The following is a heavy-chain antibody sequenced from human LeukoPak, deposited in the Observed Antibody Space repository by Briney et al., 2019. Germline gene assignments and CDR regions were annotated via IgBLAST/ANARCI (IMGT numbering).Heavy chain of an antibody. CDR1: GFTFSSYA. D-gene: IGHD3-10*01. J-gene: IGHJ4*02. Sequence: PGGSLRLSYAASGFTFSSYAMSWLRQAPGKGLEWVTAISGSGGSTYYADSVKGRFTISRDNSKNTLYLQMNSLRAEDTAVYYCGKSPSYGSGSYYPFDYWGQGTLVTVSS. V-gene: IGHV3-23*01. CDR3: GKSPSYGSGSYYPFDY. CDR2: ISGSGGST.